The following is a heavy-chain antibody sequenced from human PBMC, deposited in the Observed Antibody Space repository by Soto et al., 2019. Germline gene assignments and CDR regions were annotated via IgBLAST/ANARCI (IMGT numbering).Heavy chain of an antibody. V-gene: IGHV1-3*01. CDR2: INAGNGNT. CDR3: ARDLQLERKNWFDP. Sequence: ASVKVSCKASVYTFTSYAMNWVRQAPGQRLEWMGWINAGNGNTKYSQKFQGRVTITRDTSASTAYMELSSLRSEDTAVYYCARDLQLERKNWFDPWGQGTLVTVSS. J-gene: IGHJ5*02. CDR1: VYTFTSYA. D-gene: IGHD1-1*01.